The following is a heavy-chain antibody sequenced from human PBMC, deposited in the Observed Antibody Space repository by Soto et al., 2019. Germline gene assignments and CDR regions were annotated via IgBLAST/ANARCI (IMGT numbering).Heavy chain of an antibody. V-gene: IGHV3-9*01. CDR3: AKAPHRYYYYYMDV. Sequence: PGGSLRLSCAASGFTFDDYAMHWVRQAPGKGLEWVSGISWNSGSIGYADSVKGRFTISRDNAKNSLYLQMNSLRAEDTALYYCAKAPHRYYYYYMDVWGKGTTVTVSS. CDR1: GFTFDDYA. CDR2: ISWNSGSI. J-gene: IGHJ6*03.